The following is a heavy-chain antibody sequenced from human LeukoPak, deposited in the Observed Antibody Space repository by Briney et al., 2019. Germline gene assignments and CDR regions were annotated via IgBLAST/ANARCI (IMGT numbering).Heavy chain of an antibody. Sequence: ASVKVSCKASGYTFTGYYMHWVRQASGQGLEWMGWINPNSGGTNYAQKFQGRVTMTRDTSISTAYMELSRLRSDDTAVYYCARVQYYYDSSGNFDYWGQGTLVTVSS. V-gene: IGHV1-2*02. D-gene: IGHD3-22*01. CDR3: ARVQYYYDSSGNFDY. J-gene: IGHJ4*02. CDR2: INPNSGGT. CDR1: GYTFTGYY.